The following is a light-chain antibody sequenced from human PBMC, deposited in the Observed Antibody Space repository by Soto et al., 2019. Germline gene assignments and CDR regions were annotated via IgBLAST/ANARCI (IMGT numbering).Light chain of an antibody. CDR2: YDT. CDR1: NIGSKS. Sequence: SYELTQPPSVSVAPGKTARITCGGNNIGSKSVHWYQQKPGQAPVLVIYYDTDRPSGIPERFSGSNSGNTATLTISRVDAGDEADYYCQVWDSSSDHPVVFGGGTQLTVL. J-gene: IGLJ2*01. V-gene: IGLV3-21*04. CDR3: QVWDSSSDHPVV.